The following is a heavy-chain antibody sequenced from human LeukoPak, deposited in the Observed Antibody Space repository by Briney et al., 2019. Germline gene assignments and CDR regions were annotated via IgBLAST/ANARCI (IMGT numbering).Heavy chain of an antibody. CDR1: GYSFTSYW. CDR3: ARHENIFSTFDM. CDR2: IGPSDSYT. Sequence: GESLKISCKGSGYSFTSYWITWVRQMPGKGLEWMGRIGPSDSYTNYSPSFQGHVTISADKSISTAYLQWSSLKASDTAIHYCARHENIFSTFDMWGQGTMVTVSS. V-gene: IGHV5-10-1*01. J-gene: IGHJ3*02. D-gene: IGHD3-9*01.